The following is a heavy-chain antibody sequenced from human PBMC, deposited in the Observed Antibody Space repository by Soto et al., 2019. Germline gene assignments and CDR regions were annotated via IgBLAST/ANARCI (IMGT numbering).Heavy chain of an antibody. CDR3: AREKWLVGRNDPFDI. Sequence: QVQLVQSGAEVKKPGASVKVSCKASGYTFINYYMHRVRQAPGQGLEWMGIINPNGGSTTYAQKFQGRVTLTGDTSTNTVNMELGSLRAEDTAVYYCAREKWLVGRNDPFDIWGQGTMVTVSS. CDR2: INPNGGST. CDR1: GYTFINYY. J-gene: IGHJ3*02. V-gene: IGHV1-46*01. D-gene: IGHD6-19*01.